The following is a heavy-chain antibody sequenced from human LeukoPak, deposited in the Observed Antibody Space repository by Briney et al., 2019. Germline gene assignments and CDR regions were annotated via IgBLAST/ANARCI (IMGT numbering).Heavy chain of an antibody. CDR3: ARDGDYYGSGSRFDY. Sequence: GESLRLSCAASGFTFSNYWMSWVRQAPGKGLEWVANIKQDGSEKYYVDSVKGRFTISRDNAKNSLYLQMNSLRAEDTAVYYCARDGDYYGSGSRFDYWGQGTLVTVSS. CDR2: IKQDGSEK. J-gene: IGHJ4*02. CDR1: GFTFSNYW. D-gene: IGHD3-10*01. V-gene: IGHV3-7*03.